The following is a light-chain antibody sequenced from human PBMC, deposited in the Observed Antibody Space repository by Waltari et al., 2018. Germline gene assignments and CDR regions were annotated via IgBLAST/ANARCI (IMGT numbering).Light chain of an antibody. CDR2: EVS. CDR3: SSYTSSSTHYV. V-gene: IGLV2-14*01. CDR1: SSDAGGYNY. Sequence: QSALTQPASVSGSPGQSITISCTGTSSDAGGYNYVSWYQQHPGKAPKLMIYEVSNRPSGVSNRFSGSKSGNTASLTISGLQAEDEAHYYCSSYTSSSTHYVFGTGTKVTVL. J-gene: IGLJ1*01.